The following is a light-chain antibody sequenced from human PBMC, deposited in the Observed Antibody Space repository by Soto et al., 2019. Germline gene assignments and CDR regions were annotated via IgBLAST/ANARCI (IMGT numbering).Light chain of an antibody. Sequence: DLQMTQSPSTLSASVGDRVTITCRASQSISSWLAWYQQKPGKAPKLLIYTASSLESGVPSRFSGRGSATDFTLTISSLQPDDFAPYYCQQYNSYSWTFGQGTKVEIK. V-gene: IGKV1-5*03. CDR2: TAS. CDR1: QSISSW. J-gene: IGKJ1*01. CDR3: QQYNSYSWT.